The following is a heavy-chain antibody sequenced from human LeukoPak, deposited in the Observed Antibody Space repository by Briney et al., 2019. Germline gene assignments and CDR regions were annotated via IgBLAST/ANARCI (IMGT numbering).Heavy chain of an antibody. Sequence: SETLSLTCTVSGGSISSSSYYWGWIRQAPGKGLEWIGSIYYSGSTYYNPSLKSRVTISVDTSKNQFSLKLSSVTAADTAVYYCARGVETGHYFDYWGQGTLVTVSS. CDR2: IYYSGST. J-gene: IGHJ4*02. CDR3: ARGVETGHYFDY. CDR1: GGSISSSSYY. D-gene: IGHD5-24*01. V-gene: IGHV4-39*01.